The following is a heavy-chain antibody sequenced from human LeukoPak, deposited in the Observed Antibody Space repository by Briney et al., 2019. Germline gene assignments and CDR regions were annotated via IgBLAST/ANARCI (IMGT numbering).Heavy chain of an antibody. CDR3: ARDLNARKDGLHFGADC. CDR1: GFTFSSYG. D-gene: IGHD3-10*01. Sequence: PGGSLRLSCAASGFTFSSYGMHWVRQAPGKGLEWVSIISFDGSNTYYGDSVRGRFTISRDNSKNTVDLQTDSLRVEDTAVYYCARDLNARKDGLHFGADCWGQGSLVTVSS. V-gene: IGHV3-33*01. J-gene: IGHJ4*02. CDR2: ISFDGSNT.